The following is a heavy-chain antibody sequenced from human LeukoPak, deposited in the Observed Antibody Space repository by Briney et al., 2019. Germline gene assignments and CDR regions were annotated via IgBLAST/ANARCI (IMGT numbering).Heavy chain of an antibody. CDR1: GYSISRGFY. CDR2: IYHSGST. D-gene: IGHD2-15*01. CDR3: ARHPSGWYDN. J-gene: IGHJ5*02. V-gene: IGHV4-38-2*01. Sequence: PSETLSLTCAVSGYSISRGFYWGWIRQPPGKGLEWIGSIYHSGSTYYNPSLRSRVTISVDTSKNQLSLKLSSVTAADTAVYYCARHPSGWYDNWGQGTLVTVSS.